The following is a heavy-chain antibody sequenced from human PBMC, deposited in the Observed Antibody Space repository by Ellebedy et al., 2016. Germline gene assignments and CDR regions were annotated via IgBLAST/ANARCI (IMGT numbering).Heavy chain of an antibody. CDR3: ARSSDGGGIQYFQH. CDR1: GGSFSGYY. J-gene: IGHJ1*01. CDR2: INHSGGT. D-gene: IGHD2-21*01. V-gene: IGHV4-34*01. Sequence: SETLSLTCAVYGGSFSGYYWSWIRQPPGKGLEWIGEINHSGGTNYNPSLWSRVTISVDRSKNQFSLKLNSVTAADTAVYYCARSSDGGGIQYFQHWGQGTLVTVSA.